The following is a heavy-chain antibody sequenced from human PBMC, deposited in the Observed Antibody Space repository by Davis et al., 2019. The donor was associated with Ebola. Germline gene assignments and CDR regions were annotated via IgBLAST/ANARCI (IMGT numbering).Heavy chain of an antibody. CDR3: ARDRTYYYGSGSYYTLGY. V-gene: IGHV1-18*01. J-gene: IGHJ4*02. D-gene: IGHD3-10*01. CDR1: GYTFTSYG. CDR2: ISAYNGNT. Sequence: ASVKVSCKASGYTFTSYGISWVRQAPGQGLEWMGWISAYNGNTNYAQKLQGRVTMTTDTSTSTAYMELRSLRSDDTAVYYCARDRTYYYGSGSYYTLGYWGQGTLVTVSS.